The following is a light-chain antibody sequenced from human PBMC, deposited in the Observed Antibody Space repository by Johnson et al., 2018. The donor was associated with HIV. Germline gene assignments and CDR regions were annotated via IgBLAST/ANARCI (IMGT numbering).Light chain of an antibody. V-gene: IGLV1-51*02. CDR2: ENN. CDR1: SSNIGNNY. CDR3: GTWDSSLSAGRV. J-gene: IGLJ1*01. Sequence: QSVLTQPPSVSAAPGQKVTISCSGSSSNIGNNYVSWYQQLPGTAPKLLIYENNKRPSGIPDRFSGSKSGTSATLGITGLQTGDEADYYCGTWDSSLSAGRVFGTGTEVPVL.